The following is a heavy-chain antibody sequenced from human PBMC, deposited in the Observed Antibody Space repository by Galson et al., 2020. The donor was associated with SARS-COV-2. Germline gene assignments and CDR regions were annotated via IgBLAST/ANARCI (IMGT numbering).Heavy chain of an antibody. CDR3: APSSSGYGGAFDY. CDR2: ISYDGSNK. V-gene: IGHV3-30-3*01. J-gene: IGHJ4*02. CDR1: GFTFSSYA. Sequence: TGGSLRLSCAASGFTFSSYAMHWVRQAPGKGLEWVAVISYDGSNKYYADSVKGRFTISRDNSKNTLYLQMNSLRAEDTAVYYCAPSSSGYGGAFDYWGQGTLVTVSS. D-gene: IGHD3-22*01.